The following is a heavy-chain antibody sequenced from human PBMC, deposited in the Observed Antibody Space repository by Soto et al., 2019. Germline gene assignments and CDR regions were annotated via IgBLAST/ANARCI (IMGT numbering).Heavy chain of an antibody. CDR1: GGSVSSGSYY. V-gene: IGHV4-61*01. J-gene: IGHJ4*02. CDR2: IYYSGST. Sequence: SETLSLTXTVSGGSVSSGSYYWSWIRQPPGKGLEWIGYIYYSGSTNYNPSLKSRVTISVDTSKNQFSLKLSSVTAADTAVYYCARTAVYCSGGSCYFFDYWGQGTLVTVSS. CDR3: ARTAVYCSGGSCYFFDY. D-gene: IGHD2-15*01.